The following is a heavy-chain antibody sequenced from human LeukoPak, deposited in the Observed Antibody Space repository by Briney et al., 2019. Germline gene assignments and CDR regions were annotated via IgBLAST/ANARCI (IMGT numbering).Heavy chain of an antibody. CDR3: ARGPNYLYYFDY. CDR2: IWYDGSNK. V-gene: IGHV3-33*08. D-gene: IGHD4/OR15-4a*01. Sequence: GGSLRLSCAASGFTFSSYAMHWVHQAPGKGLEWVAVIWYDGSNKYYADSVKGRFTISRDNSKNTLYLQMNSLRAEDTAVYYCARGPNYLYYFDYWGQGTLVTVSS. J-gene: IGHJ4*02. CDR1: GFTFSSYA.